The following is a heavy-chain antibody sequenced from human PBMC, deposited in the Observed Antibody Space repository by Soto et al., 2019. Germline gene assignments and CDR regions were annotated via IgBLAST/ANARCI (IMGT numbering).Heavy chain of an antibody. CDR2: TYYSGTT. V-gene: IGHV4-39*01. D-gene: IGHD2-15*01. Sequence: QLQLQESGPGLLKPSETLSLTCTVSGGSISSDRYYWGWIRQPPGKGLEWIGSTYYSGTTYYNPSLPSRVTISVDTTGNQFSLRLSSVTAADTAVYYCALFCSGGSCYRTAFWYFDLWGRGTLVTVSS. CDR3: ALFCSGGSCYRTAFWYFDL. J-gene: IGHJ2*01. CDR1: GGSISSDRYY.